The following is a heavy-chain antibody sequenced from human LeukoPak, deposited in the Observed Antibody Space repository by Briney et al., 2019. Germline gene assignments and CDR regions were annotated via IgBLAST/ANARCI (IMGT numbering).Heavy chain of an antibody. Sequence: WETLSLTCTVSGGSIRSYYWSWIRQPPGKGLEWIGYMYYSGSTNYNPSLKSRITISVDRSKNQFSLKLSSVTAADTAVYYCARHGGSGSYYNWFDPWGQGTLVTVSS. V-gene: IGHV4-59*08. D-gene: IGHD3-10*01. CDR2: MYYSGST. CDR1: GGSIRSYY. J-gene: IGHJ5*02. CDR3: ARHGGSGSYYNWFDP.